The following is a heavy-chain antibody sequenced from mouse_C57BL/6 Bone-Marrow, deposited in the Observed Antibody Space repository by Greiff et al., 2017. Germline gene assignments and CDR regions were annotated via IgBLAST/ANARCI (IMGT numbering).Heavy chain of an antibody. V-gene: IGHV1-81*01. Sequence: QVQLKQSGAELARPGASVKLSCKASGYTFTSYGISWVKQRTGQGLEWIGEIYPRSGNTYYNEKFKGKATLTADNSSSTAYMELRSLTSEDSAVYFCARWGYYGSSLGFAYWGQGTLVTVSA. J-gene: IGHJ3*01. CDR3: ARWGYYGSSLGFAY. CDR1: GYTFTSYG. CDR2: IYPRSGNT. D-gene: IGHD1-1*01.